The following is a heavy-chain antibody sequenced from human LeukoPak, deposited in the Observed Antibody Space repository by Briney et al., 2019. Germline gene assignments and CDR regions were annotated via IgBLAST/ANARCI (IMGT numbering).Heavy chain of an antibody. CDR3: ARAAYGGIYGSYYFDS. CDR1: GFTFSNYG. CDR2: ISGSGANT. Sequence: GGSLRLSCAVSGFTFSNYGMSWVRQAPGRGLEWVSGISGSGANTYYADSVKGRFTISRDNSKIRLYLQMNSLRGEDTAVYYCARAAYGGIYGSYYFDSWGQGTLVTVSS. D-gene: IGHD4/OR15-4a*01. J-gene: IGHJ4*02. V-gene: IGHV3-23*01.